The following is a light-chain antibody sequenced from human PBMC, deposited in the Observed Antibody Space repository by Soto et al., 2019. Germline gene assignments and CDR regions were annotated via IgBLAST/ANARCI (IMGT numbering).Light chain of an antibody. V-gene: IGKV1-9*01. CDR3: QQTLSFPPT. CDR1: QGITSY. Sequence: IQLTQSPSSLSASVGDRVTITCRASQGITSYLAWYQQRPGKAPRLLIYSASTLQSGVPSRFSGSGYGTDFSLTISNLQPEDFATYYCQQTLSFPPTFGQGTKV. J-gene: IGKJ1*01. CDR2: SAS.